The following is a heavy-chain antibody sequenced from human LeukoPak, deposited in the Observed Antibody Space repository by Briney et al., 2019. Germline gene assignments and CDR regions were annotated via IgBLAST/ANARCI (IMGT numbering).Heavy chain of an antibody. CDR1: GYTFTGYF. Sequence: ASVKVSCKASGYTFTGYFMHWVRQAPGQGLEWMGWINPNSGGTNYAQKFQGRVTMTGDTSISTAYMDLNSLRAEDTAVYYCAKDRYSSSWYPGGYFDYWGQGTLVTVSS. D-gene: IGHD6-13*01. V-gene: IGHV1-2*02. CDR3: AKDRYSSSWYPGGYFDY. CDR2: INPNSGGT. J-gene: IGHJ4*02.